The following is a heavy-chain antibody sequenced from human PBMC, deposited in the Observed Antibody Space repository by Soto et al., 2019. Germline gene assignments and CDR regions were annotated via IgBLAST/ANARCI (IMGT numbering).Heavy chain of an antibody. D-gene: IGHD3-10*01. Sequence: EVQLVESGGGLVKPGGSLRLSCAASEFTFSSYSMNWVRQAPGKGLEWVSTISRSSSYIYYVDSVKGRFTISRDNAKNSLYLQMNSPRAEDTAVYYCARDPGVLIRGYYFDYWGQGTLVTVSS. J-gene: IGHJ4*02. CDR2: ISRSSSYI. CDR3: ARDPGVLIRGYYFDY. CDR1: EFTFSSYS. V-gene: IGHV3-21*01.